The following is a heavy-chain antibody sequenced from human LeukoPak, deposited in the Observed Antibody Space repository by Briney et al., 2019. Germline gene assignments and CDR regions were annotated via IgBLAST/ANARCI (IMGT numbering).Heavy chain of an antibody. V-gene: IGHV4-39*01. CDR2: IYFSGIT. CDR3: ARSPVSRTFDE. Sequence: PSETLSLTCTGSGGSISSSTYYWGRIRQPPGKGLEWIGTIYFSGITYYNPSLKSRVTISVDTSKNQLSLKLSSVTAADTAVFFCARSPVSRTFDEWGQGTMVTVSS. D-gene: IGHD3-16*01. J-gene: IGHJ3*01. CDR1: GGSISSSTYY.